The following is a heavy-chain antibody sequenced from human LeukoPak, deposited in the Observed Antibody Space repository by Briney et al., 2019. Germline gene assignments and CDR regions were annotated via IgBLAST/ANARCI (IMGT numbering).Heavy chain of an antibody. CDR2: IYYSGST. J-gene: IGHJ4*02. Sequence: PSETLSLTCTVSGGSISSSSYYWGWIRQPPGKGLEWIGSIYYSGSTYYNPSLKNRVTISVDTSKNQFSLKLSSVTAADTAVYYCATRREVGIVGATIYELDYWGQGTLVTVSS. CDR1: GGSISSSSYY. D-gene: IGHD1-26*01. V-gene: IGHV4-39*01. CDR3: ATRREVGIVGATIYELDY.